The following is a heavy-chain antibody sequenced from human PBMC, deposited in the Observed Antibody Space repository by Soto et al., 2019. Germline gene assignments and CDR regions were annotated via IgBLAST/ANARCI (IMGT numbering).Heavy chain of an antibody. D-gene: IGHD2-2*01. Sequence: GGSLRLSCAASGLTFSSYWMHWVRQAPGKGLVWVSRISTDGSVTNYADSVKGRFTISRDNAKNTLHLQMNSLRAEDTAVYYCARVPYCSSSSCYSYFDSWGQGTLVTVSS. CDR3: ARVPYCSSSSCYSYFDS. CDR2: ISTDGSVT. CDR1: GLTFSSYW. V-gene: IGHV3-74*01. J-gene: IGHJ4*02.